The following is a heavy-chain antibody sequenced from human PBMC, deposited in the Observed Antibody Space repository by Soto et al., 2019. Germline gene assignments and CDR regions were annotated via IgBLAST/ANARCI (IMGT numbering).Heavy chain of an antibody. CDR3: ARGWALGELLPGAFDY. Sequence: EVQLVESGGGLVQPGGSLRLSCAASGFTFRDHYMDWVRQAPGKGLEWVGHIRNKANNYATEYAASVKDRFTISRDDSKNSLYLQMNSLKTEDTAVYYCARGWALGELLPGAFDYWGQGILVTVSS. V-gene: IGHV3-72*01. CDR2: IRNKANNYAT. J-gene: IGHJ4*02. CDR1: GFTFRDHY. D-gene: IGHD1-26*01.